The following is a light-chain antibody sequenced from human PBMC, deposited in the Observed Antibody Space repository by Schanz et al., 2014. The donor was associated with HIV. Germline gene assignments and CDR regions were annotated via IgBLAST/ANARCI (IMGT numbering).Light chain of an antibody. Sequence: QSVLTQPASVSGSPGQSITISCTGTSSDVGGYNYVAWYQQHAGKAPKLMIFDVSNRPSGVSYRFSGSKSGNTASLTISGLQAEDEADYYCCSYTGSGTLVFGGGTKLTVL. V-gene: IGLV2-14*01. CDR3: CSYTGSGTLV. CDR1: SSDVGGYNY. CDR2: DVS. J-gene: IGLJ2*01.